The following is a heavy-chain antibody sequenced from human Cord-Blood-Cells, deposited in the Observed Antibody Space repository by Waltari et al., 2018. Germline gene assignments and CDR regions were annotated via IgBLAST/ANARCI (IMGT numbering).Heavy chain of an antibody. CDR3: ARAHNWFDP. V-gene: IGHV4-34*01. CDR2: INHSGST. J-gene: IGHJ5*02. CDR1: GGSFSGYY. Sequence: QVQLQQWGAGLLTPSETLSLTCAVYGGSFSGYYWSWIRPPPGKGLEWIGEINHSGSTNYNPSLKSRVTISVDTSKNQFSLKLSSATAADTAVYYCARAHNWFDPWGQGTLVTVSS.